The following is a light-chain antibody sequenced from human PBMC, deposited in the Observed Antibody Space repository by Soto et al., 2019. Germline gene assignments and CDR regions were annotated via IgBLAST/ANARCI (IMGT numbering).Light chain of an antibody. V-gene: IGKV3-11*01. J-gene: IGKJ5*01. CDR2: DAS. Sequence: EIVLTQSPDTLSLSPGDRATLSCRASQSIGSYLAWYQQKPGQAPRLLIHDASNRATGIPARFSGGGSGTDFTLTISSLEPEDFAVYFCLQRSAWPPITFGQGTRL. CDR3: LQRSAWPPIT. CDR1: QSIGSY.